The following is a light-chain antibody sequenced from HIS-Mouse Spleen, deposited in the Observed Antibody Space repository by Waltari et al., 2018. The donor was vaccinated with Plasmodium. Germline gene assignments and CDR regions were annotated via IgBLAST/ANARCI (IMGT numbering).Light chain of an antibody. CDR3: YSTDSSGNHRV. J-gene: IGLJ3*02. Sequence: SYELTQPPSVSVSPGQTARITCPGDALPKKYADWYQQKSGQAPVLVIYEDSKRPSGIPGRFSGSSSGTMATLTISGAQVEDEADYYCYSTDSSGNHRVFGGGTKLTVL. CDR1: ALPKKY. CDR2: EDS. V-gene: IGLV3-10*01.